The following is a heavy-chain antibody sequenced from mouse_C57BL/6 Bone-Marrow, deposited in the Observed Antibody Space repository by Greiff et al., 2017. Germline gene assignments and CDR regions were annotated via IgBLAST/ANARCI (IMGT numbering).Heavy chain of an antibody. CDR3: ARSRWDWYFDV. J-gene: IGHJ1*03. CDR1: GYTFTSYW. CDR2: INPSNGGT. Sequence: QVHVKQPGTELVKPGASVKLSCKASGYTFTSYWMHWVKQRPGQGLEWIGNINPSNGGTNYNEKFKSKATLTVDKSSSTAYMQLSSLTSEDSAVYYCARSRWDWYFDVGGTGTTVTVSS. V-gene: IGHV1-53*01. D-gene: IGHD1-1*02.